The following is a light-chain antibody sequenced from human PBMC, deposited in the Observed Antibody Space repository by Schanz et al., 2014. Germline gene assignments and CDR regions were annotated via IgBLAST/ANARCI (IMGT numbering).Light chain of an antibody. CDR3: CSYAGSSTWV. Sequence: QSALIQPASVSGSPGQSITISCTGTSSDIGGYNYVSWYQQLPGKAPKLMLYDVSDRPSGVSNRFSGSKSGNTASLTISGLQAEDEADYYCCSYAGSSTWVFGGGTKLTVL. CDR2: DVS. V-gene: IGLV2-14*03. CDR1: SSDIGGYNY. J-gene: IGLJ3*02.